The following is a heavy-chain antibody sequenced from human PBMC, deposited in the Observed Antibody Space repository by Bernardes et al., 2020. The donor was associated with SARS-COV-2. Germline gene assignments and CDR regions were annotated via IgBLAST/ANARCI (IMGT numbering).Heavy chain of an antibody. Sequence: GGSLSLSCAASGFTFSSYAMSWVRQAPGTGLEWVSAISGSGGSTYYADSVKGRFTISRDNSKNTLYLQMNSLGAEDTAVYYCAKIRPPWADYYYYYMDVWGKGTTVTVSS. J-gene: IGHJ6*03. CDR3: AKIRPPWADYYYYYMDV. CDR2: ISGSGGST. V-gene: IGHV3-23*01. CDR1: GFTFSSYA. D-gene: IGHD6-19*01.